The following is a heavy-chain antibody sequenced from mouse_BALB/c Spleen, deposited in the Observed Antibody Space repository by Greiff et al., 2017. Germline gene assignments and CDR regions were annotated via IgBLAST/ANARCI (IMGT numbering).Heavy chain of an antibody. CDR2: IWSDGST. J-gene: IGHJ2*01. D-gene: IGHD4-1*01. V-gene: IGHV2-6-2*01. CDR1: GFSLTSYG. Sequence: QVQLKESGPDLVAPSQCLSITCTASGFSLTSYGVHWVRQPPGKGLEWLVAIWSDGSTTYYSALKSRLSISKDNYKSQVYLKMNSLRTDDTAMYYCARENWDVGDFDYWGQGTTLTVSS. CDR3: ARENWDVGDFDY.